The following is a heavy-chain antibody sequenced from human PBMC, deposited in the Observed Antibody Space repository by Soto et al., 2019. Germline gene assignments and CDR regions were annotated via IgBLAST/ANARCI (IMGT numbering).Heavy chain of an antibody. V-gene: IGHV1-18*04. Sequence: QVQLVQSGAEVKKPGASVKVSCKASGYTFTSYGISWVRQAPGQGLEWMGWISAYNGNTNYAQKLQGRVTMTTDTFTSTAYMELRSLRSDDTAVYYCARPNRWGIAAAGNDAFDIWGQGTMVTVSS. CDR3: ARPNRWGIAAAGNDAFDI. CDR1: GYTFTSYG. CDR2: ISAYNGNT. J-gene: IGHJ3*02. D-gene: IGHD6-13*01.